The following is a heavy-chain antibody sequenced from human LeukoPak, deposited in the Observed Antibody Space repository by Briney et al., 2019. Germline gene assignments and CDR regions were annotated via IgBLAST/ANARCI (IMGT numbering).Heavy chain of an antibody. V-gene: IGHV4-38-2*02. Sequence: SETLSLTCTVSGYSISSGYYRGWIRQPPGKGLEWIGSIYHSGSTNYNPSLKSRVTMSVDTSKNQFSLKLSSVTAADTAVYYCARDPQPYCSSTSCYSFDIWGQGTMVTVSS. CDR2: IYHSGST. CDR1: GYSISSGYY. CDR3: ARDPQPYCSSTSCYSFDI. D-gene: IGHD2-2*01. J-gene: IGHJ3*02.